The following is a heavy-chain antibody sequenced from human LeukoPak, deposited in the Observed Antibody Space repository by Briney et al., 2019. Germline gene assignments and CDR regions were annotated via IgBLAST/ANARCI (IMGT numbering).Heavy chain of an antibody. J-gene: IGHJ4*02. CDR2: IYHTGST. CDR1: GGSISSGDYY. CDR3: ARNSDFSFDY. V-gene: IGHV4-30-4*01. Sequence: SETLSLTCTVSGGSISSGDYYWSWIRQPPGKGLEWIGYIYHTGSTYYNSSLESRVTISLDTSKNQFSLKLSSLTAADMAVYYCARNSDFSFDYWGQGTLVTVSS. D-gene: IGHD3-3*01.